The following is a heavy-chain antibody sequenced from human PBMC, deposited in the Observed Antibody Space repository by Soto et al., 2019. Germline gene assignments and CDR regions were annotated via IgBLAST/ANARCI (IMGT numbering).Heavy chain of an antibody. CDR2: ISGSGGST. V-gene: IGHV3-23*01. CDR3: AKMLTLRTWDRLLGRRAAFEF. CDR1: GGTPGHYA. Sequence: GLLGVPEGGSGGTPGHYAKSRVSKETRKGLEWGSAISGSGGSTYYADSVKGRFTISRDNSKSTLYLQMNSLRAEDTAVYYCAKMLTLRTWDRLLGRRAAFEFRVQGTM. J-gene: IGHJ3*01. D-gene: IGHD1-26*01.